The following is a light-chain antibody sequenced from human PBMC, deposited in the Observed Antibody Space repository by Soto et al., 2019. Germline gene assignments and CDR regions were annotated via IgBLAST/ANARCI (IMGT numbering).Light chain of an antibody. J-gene: IGLJ1*01. CDR2: DDR. Sequence: SYELTQPPSVSVAPGQTATITCGGNNIGSKSVHWYQQKPGQAPVLVVYDDRDRPSGIPERFFGFNSGNTATLTIRRVETGGGADFYRQGWDGNSGHYFFGTGTKVTV. V-gene: IGLV3-21*02. CDR3: QGWDGNSGHYF. CDR1: NIGSKS.